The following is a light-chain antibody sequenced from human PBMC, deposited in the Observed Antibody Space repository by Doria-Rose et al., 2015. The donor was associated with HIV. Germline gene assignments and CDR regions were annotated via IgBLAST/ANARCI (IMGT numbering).Light chain of an antibody. CDR1: QSISSW. CDR3: QQYNSYPYS. V-gene: IGKV1-5*03. CDR2: QAS. Sequence: DIQLTQSPSTLSASVGDRVTITCRASQSISSWLAWYQQKPGKAPKLLIYQASNLESGVPSRFSGSGSGTEFTLTIISLQPDDFATYYCQQYNSYPYSFGQGTKLEIK. J-gene: IGKJ2*03.